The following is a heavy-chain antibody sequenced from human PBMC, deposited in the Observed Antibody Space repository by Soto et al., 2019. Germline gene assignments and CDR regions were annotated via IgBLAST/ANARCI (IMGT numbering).Heavy chain of an antibody. V-gene: IGHV1-2*02. Sequence: GASVKVSCKASGYTFIDYYMHWVRQAPGQGFEWLGRISPKSGATNYAQKFQGRVTMTWDTSLNTAYMELSSLISEDTAVYYCARPPGYISDWFDPWGQGTLVTVSS. CDR1: GYTFIDYY. CDR2: ISPKSGAT. J-gene: IGHJ5*02. D-gene: IGHD3-22*01. CDR3: ARPPGYISDWFDP.